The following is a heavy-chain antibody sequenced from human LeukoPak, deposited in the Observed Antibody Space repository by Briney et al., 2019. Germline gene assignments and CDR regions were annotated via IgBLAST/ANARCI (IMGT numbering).Heavy chain of an antibody. Sequence: SGGSLRLSCAASGFTFSSYGMHWVRQAPGKGLEWVAVISYDGSNKYYADSVKGRFTISRDNSKNTLYLQMNSLRAEDTAVYYCAKRAKEYYYLDYWGQGTLVTVSS. CDR3: AKRAKEYYYLDY. J-gene: IGHJ4*02. D-gene: IGHD6-6*01. V-gene: IGHV3-30*18. CDR2: ISYDGSNK. CDR1: GFTFSSYG.